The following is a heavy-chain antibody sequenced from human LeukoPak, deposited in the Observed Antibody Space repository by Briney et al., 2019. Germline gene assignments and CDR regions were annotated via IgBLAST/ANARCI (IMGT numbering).Heavy chain of an antibody. D-gene: IGHD5-24*01. J-gene: IGHJ4*02. CDR2: IWYDGSNK. CDR3: SRDRMGTKSFDY. V-gene: IGHV3-33*01. CDR1: GSTFSSYG. Sequence: GGSLRLXCAASGSTFSSYGMHWVRQAPGKGLEWVAVIWYDGSNKYYADSVKGRFTISRDNSKKMLYLQMNSLRAEDTAVYYCSRDRMGTKSFDYWGQGTLVTVSS.